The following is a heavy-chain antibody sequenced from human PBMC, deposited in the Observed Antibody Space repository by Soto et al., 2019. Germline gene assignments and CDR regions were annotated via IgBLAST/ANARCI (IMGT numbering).Heavy chain of an antibody. J-gene: IGHJ6*02. D-gene: IGHD2-2*01. CDR3: ASSSLCAIDV. CDR2: LDYSGST. Sequence: PSGTLSLTCSFSGGSITNTGYYWDWIRQAPGKGLGWVGSLDYSGSTYFNPALRRRVIIAAATYNKQSSLKVGSLTAAATAVYYCASSSLCAIDVWGQGTTVTVSS. CDR1: GGSITNTGYY. V-gene: IGHV4-30-4*02.